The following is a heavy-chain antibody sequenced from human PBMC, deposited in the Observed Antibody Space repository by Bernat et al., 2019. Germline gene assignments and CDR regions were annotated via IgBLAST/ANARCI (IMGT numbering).Heavy chain of an antibody. J-gene: IGHJ2*01. CDR3: ASPTRDWYFDI. V-gene: IGHV3-30-3*01. CDR1: GFTFSSYA. Sequence: QVQLVESGGGVVQPGRSLRLSCAASGFTFSSYAMHWVRQAPGKGLEWVAVISYDGSNKYYADSVKGRFTISRDNSRSTLYLQMNSLRAEDTAVYYCASPTRDWYFDIWGRGTLVIVSS. D-gene: IGHD5-12*01. CDR2: ISYDGSNK.